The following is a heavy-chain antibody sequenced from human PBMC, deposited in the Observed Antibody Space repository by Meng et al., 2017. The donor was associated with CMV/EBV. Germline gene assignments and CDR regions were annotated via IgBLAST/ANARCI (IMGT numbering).Heavy chain of an antibody. D-gene: IGHD1-7*01. CDR3: ARDRVDGITGTTSGYDY. V-gene: IGHV4-38-2*02. Sequence: SETLSLTCTVSGYSISSGYYWGWIRQPPGKGLEWIGSIYHSGSTYYNPSLKSRVTISVDTSKNQFSLKLSSVTAADTAVYYCARDRVDGITGTTSGYDYWGQGTLVTVSS. CDR1: GYSISSGYY. J-gene: IGHJ4*02. CDR2: IYHSGST.